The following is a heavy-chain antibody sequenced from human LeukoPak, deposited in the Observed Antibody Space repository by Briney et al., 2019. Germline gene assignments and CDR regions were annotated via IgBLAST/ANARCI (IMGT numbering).Heavy chain of an antibody. CDR3: ARGVPRYNWNRNWFDP. V-gene: IGHV1-2*02. CDR2: INPNSGGT. CDR1: GYTFTGYY. J-gene: IGHJ5*02. Sequence: ASVKVSCTASGYTFTGYYMHWVRQAPGQGLEWMGWINPNSGGTNYAQKFQGRVTMTRDTSISTAYMELSRLRSDDAAVYYCARGVPRYNWNRNWFDPWGQGTLVTVSS. D-gene: IGHD1-20*01.